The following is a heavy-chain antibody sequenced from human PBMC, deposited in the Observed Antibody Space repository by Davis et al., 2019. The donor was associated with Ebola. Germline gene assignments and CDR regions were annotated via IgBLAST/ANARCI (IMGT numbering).Heavy chain of an antibody. CDR2: INSAGRST. V-gene: IGHV3-74*01. Sequence: HTGGSLRPSVQPSGSPFGAHSLHWFRHPQGTGLAWFSPINSAGRSTSYADSVKGRFTISRDNAKNTLDLQMNSLRAEDTAVYYCARVRYCSGGSCYSGYFDYWGQGTLVTVSS. CDR1: GSPFGAHS. CDR3: ARVRYCSGGSCYSGYFDY. D-gene: IGHD2-15*01. J-gene: IGHJ4*02.